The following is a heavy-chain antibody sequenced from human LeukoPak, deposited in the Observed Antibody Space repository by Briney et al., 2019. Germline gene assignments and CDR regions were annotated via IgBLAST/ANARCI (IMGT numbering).Heavy chain of an antibody. CDR2: IIPIFGTA. Sequence: ASVTVSFKASGGTFNSYAISWVRQAPGQGLEWMGRIIPIFGTANYAQKFQGRVTITADKSTSTAYMELSSLRSEDTAVYYCARVDYDILTAYKDYWGQGTLVTVSS. J-gene: IGHJ4*02. CDR3: ARVDYDILTAYKDY. V-gene: IGHV1-69*06. D-gene: IGHD3-9*01. CDR1: GGTFNSYA.